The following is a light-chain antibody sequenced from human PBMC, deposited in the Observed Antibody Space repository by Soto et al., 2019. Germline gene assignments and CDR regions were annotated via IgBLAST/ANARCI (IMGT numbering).Light chain of an antibody. Sequence: DIQLTQSPSFLSASVGDRVTITCRASQDINTYLAWYQQKPGKAPKLLIFAASTLQNGVPSRFSDSGSGTEFTVTTTSLQPEDFATYYCQQRKSYPITFGQGTRLEIK. CDR3: QQRKSYPIT. J-gene: IGKJ5*01. CDR2: AAS. CDR1: QDINTY. V-gene: IGKV1-9*01.